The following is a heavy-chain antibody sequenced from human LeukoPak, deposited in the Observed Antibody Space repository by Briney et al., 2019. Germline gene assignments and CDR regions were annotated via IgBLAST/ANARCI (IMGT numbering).Heavy chain of an antibody. Sequence: GGSLRLSCAASGFTFSSYAMSWVRQAPGKGLEWVSAISGSGGSTYYADSVKGRFTISRDNSKNTLYLQMNSLRAEDTAVYYCAKDPYCSSTSCYSMDVWGQGTTVTVSS. CDR2: ISGSGGST. CDR1: GFTFSSYA. D-gene: IGHD2-2*01. V-gene: IGHV3-23*01. J-gene: IGHJ6*02. CDR3: AKDPYCSSTSCYSMDV.